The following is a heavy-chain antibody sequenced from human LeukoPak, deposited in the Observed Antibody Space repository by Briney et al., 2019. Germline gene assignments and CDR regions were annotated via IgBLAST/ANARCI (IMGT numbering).Heavy chain of an antibody. V-gene: IGHV4-38-2*02. CDR2: ISHTGST. CDR3: ARTYINFSNYFDP. J-gene: IGHJ5*02. CDR1: GYSISNGYN. Sequence: PSETLSLTCTVSGYSISNGYNWGWVRQPPGKGLECIGSISHTGSTYYNPSLESRVTIPLDTSNNQFSLELSSVTAADTAVYYCARTYINFSNYFDPWGQGSLVTVSS. D-gene: IGHD4-11*01.